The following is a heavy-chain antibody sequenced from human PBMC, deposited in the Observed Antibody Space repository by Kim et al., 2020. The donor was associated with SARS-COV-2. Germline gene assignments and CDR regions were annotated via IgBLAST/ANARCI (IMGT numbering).Heavy chain of an antibody. CDR1: GFTFSDYY. J-gene: IGHJ2*01. CDR2: ISSSGSTI. Sequence: GGSLRLSCAASGFTFSDYYMSWIRQAPGKGLEWVSYISSSGSTIYYADSVKGRFTISRDNAKKSLYLQMTSLRAEDTAVYYCARTITGPYSSGWYGPSDWYVDLWGRGTLVTVSS. V-gene: IGHV3-11*04. D-gene: IGHD6-19*01. CDR3: ARTITGPYSSGWYGPSDWYVDL.